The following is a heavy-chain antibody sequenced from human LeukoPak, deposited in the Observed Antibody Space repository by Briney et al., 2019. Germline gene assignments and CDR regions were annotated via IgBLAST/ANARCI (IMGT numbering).Heavy chain of an antibody. J-gene: IGHJ4*02. CDR1: GGTFSSYA. D-gene: IGHD5-24*01. V-gene: IGHV1-69*05. Sequence: ASVKVSCKASGGTFSSYAISWVRQAPGQRLEWMGGIIPIFGTANYAQKFQGRVTITTDESTSTAYMELSSLRSEDTAVYYCARGDAEMATTSGFDYWGQGTLVTVSS. CDR3: ARGDAEMATTSGFDY. CDR2: IIPIFGTA.